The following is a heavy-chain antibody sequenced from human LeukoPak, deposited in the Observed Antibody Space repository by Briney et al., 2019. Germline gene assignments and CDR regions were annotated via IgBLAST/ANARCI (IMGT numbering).Heavy chain of an antibody. CDR1: GFTFSSYA. CDR3: ARGKYYDFWMGQSDAFFDI. V-gene: IGHV3-64*01. D-gene: IGHD3-3*01. Sequence: PGGSLRLSCAASGFTFSSYAMHWIRQVPAKGLEYVSAISSNGSSTYYANSVKGRFTISRDNSKNTLYLQMGSLRAEDMAVYYCARGKYYDFWMGQSDAFFDIWGQGTMVTVSS. J-gene: IGHJ3*02. CDR2: ISSNGSST.